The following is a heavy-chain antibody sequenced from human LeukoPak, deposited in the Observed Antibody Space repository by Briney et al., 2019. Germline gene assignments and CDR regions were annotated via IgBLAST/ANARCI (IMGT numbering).Heavy chain of an antibody. D-gene: IGHD1-1*01. CDR2: INPNSGGT. CDR3: ARGPGTTGTLYY. CDR1: GYTFTGYY. J-gene: IGHJ4*02. V-gene: IGHV1-2*02. Sequence: EASVKVSCKASGYTFTGYYMHWVRQAPGQGLEWMGWINPNSGGTNYAQKFQGRVTMTRDTSISTAYMELSRLRSDDTAVSYCARGPGTTGTLYYWGQGTLVTVSS.